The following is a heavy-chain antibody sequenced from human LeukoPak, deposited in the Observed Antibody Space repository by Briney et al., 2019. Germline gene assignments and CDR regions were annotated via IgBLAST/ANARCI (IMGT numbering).Heavy chain of an antibody. J-gene: IGHJ6*02. D-gene: IGHD1-26*01. Sequence: PGGSLRLSCAASGFTVNSDDMSWVRQAPGKGLEWVAVIYSGGSTYYADSVKGRFTISRDNSKNTLFLQMNSLRAEDTAMYYCARYRGYGMDVWGQGTTVTVSS. V-gene: IGHV3-66*01. CDR2: IYSGGST. CDR1: GFTVNSDD. CDR3: ARYRGYGMDV.